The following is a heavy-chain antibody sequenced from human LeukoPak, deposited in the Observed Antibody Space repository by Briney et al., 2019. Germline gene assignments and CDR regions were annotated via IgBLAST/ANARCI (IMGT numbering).Heavy chain of an antibody. CDR2: IYYSGST. Sequence: SETLSLTCTVSDDSFSSSSYYWGWIRQPPGKGLEWLGIIYYSGSTYYNPSLKSRVTISLHTSKNQFSLKLSSVTAADTAVYYCARHVVDLYCSGGSCYSGNWFDPWGQGTLVTVSS. V-gene: IGHV4-39*01. CDR3: ARHVVDLYCSGGSCYSGNWFDP. J-gene: IGHJ5*02. CDR1: DDSFSSSSYY. D-gene: IGHD2-15*01.